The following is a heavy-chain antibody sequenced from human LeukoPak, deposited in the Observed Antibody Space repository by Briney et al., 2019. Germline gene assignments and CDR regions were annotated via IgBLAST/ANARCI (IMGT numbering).Heavy chain of an antibody. V-gene: IGHV4-39*02. Sequence: SETLSLTCTVSGGSIISHSYYWGWIRQPPGKGLEWIGSIYSSGPTYYNPSLKSRVTISIDTSKNQFSLKLSSVTAADTAVYYCARDTWVHYGSGSTLYYYYYYMDVWGKGTTVTISS. J-gene: IGHJ6*03. D-gene: IGHD3-10*01. CDR1: GGSIISHSYY. CDR2: IYSSGPT. CDR3: ARDTWVHYGSGSTLYYYYYYMDV.